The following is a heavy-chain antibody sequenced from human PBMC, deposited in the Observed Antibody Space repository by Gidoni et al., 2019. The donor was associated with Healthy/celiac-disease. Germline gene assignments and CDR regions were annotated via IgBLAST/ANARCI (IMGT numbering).Heavy chain of an antibody. D-gene: IGHD2-21*02. V-gene: IGHV1-3*01. Sequence: QVKLVQSGAEVKKPGASVKVSCKASGYTFTNYAMHWVRQAPGQRLEWMGWINACNGNTKYSQKFQGRVTITRDTSASTAYMELSSLRSEDTAVYYCAREEGGDPYFDYWGQGTLVTVSS. CDR2: INACNGNT. J-gene: IGHJ4*02. CDR1: GYTFTNYA. CDR3: AREEGGDPYFDY.